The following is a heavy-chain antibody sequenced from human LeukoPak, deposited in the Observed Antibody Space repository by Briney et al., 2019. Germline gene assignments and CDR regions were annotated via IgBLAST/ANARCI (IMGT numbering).Heavy chain of an antibody. J-gene: IGHJ4*02. CDR1: GFTFSNYG. CDR3: ARDASRDGYNFPEY. V-gene: IGHV3-30*03. Sequence: PGGSLRLSCAASGFTFSNYGMHWVRQAPGKGLEWVAVISYDGSNKYYADSVKGRFTISRDNSKNTLYLQMNSLRAEDTAVYYCARDASRDGYNFPEYWGQGTLVTVSS. CDR2: ISYDGSNK. D-gene: IGHD5-24*01.